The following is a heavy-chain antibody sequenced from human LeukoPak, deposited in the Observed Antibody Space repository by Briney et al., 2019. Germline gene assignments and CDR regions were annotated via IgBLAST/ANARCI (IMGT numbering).Heavy chain of an antibody. J-gene: IGHJ4*02. CDR3: VRVPYYYDSGRYHPRFFDY. V-gene: IGHV4-38-2*01. CDR2: IYHSGST. Sequence: SETLSLTCAVSGYSISTGYYWGWIRQPPGKGLEWIGSIYHSGSTNYNPSLESRATISVDTSKNQFSLRLSSVTAADTAVYYCVRVPYYYDSGRYHPRFFDYWGQGTLVTVSS. CDR1: GYSISTGYY. D-gene: IGHD3-10*01.